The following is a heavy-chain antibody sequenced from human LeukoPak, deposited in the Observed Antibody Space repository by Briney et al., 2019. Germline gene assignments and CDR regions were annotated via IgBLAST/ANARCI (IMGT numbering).Heavy chain of an antibody. CDR1: GYTFTTYG. CDR3: AKDYRFSDPKSGLASDH. Sequence: ASVKVSCKASGYTFTTYGISWVRQAPGQGLEWMGWISAYNGNTNHAQKLQGRVTMTTDTSTSTAYMELRNLRSDDTAVYYCAKDYRFSDPKSGLASDHWGQGTLVTVSS. V-gene: IGHV1-18*04. D-gene: IGHD3-16*02. J-gene: IGHJ4*02. CDR2: ISAYNGNT.